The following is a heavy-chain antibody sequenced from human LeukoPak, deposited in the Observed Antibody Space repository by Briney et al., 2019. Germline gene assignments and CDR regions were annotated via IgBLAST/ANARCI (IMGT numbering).Heavy chain of an antibody. CDR2: INPNSGGT. V-gene: IGHV1-2*04. CDR1: GYTFTGYY. D-gene: IGHD6-19*01. Sequence: GASVKVSCKASGYTFTGYYMHWVRQAPGQGLEWMGWINPNSGGTNYAQKFQGWVTMTRDTSISTAYMELSRLRSDDTAVYYCARDLVGIAVAGSRSDGNYCGMDVWGQGTTVTVSS. J-gene: IGHJ6*02. CDR3: ARDLVGIAVAGSRSDGNYCGMDV.